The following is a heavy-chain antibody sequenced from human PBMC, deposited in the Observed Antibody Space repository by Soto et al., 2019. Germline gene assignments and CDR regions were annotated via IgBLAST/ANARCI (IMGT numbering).Heavy chain of an antibody. CDR3: ARTYSYGPDWFDP. D-gene: IGHD5-18*01. J-gene: IGHJ5*02. CDR2: IIPIFGTA. V-gene: IGHV1-69*12. Sequence: QVQLVQSGAEVKKPGSSVKVSCKASGGTFSSYAISWVRQAPGQGLEWMGGIIPIFGTANYAQKFQGRVTITAGESTSTAYMELGCLRSEDTAVYYCARTYSYGPDWFDPWGQGTLVTVSS. CDR1: GGTFSSYA.